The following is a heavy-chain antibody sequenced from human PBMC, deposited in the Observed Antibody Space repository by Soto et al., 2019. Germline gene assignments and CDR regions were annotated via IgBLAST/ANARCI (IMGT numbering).Heavy chain of an antibody. J-gene: IGHJ4*02. CDR3: ARHKDTSTYSLLPFY. Sequence: QLQLQESGPGLVKPSEPLALTCTVSGDSINSGTYYWGWIRQPPGKRLEWIGSVYYSGGTYYTPSFKSRATISVDTSKNQFALKLSSVTAADTAMFYCARHKDTSTYSLLPFYWGQGPLVTFSS. V-gene: IGHV4-39*01. D-gene: IGHD2-15*01. CDR2: VYYSGGT. CDR1: GDSINSGTYY.